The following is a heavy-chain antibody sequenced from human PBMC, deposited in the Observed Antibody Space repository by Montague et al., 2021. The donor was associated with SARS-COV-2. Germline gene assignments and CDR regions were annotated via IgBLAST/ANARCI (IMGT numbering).Heavy chain of an antibody. V-gene: IGHV4-4*07. J-gene: IGHJ5*02. CDR1: GDSITPYGDSIGGYF. D-gene: IGHD2/OR15-2a*01. CDR2: IYANGNF. Sequence: ETLSLTCSVSGDSITPYGDSIGGYFWSWIRQPAGKGLEWIGRIYANGNFDYNPSLNSRVSMSMDTSKQEFSMRLISVTAADTAVYYCARDAYYFGPGRENHGAFDPRGQGILVTVSS. CDR3: ARDAYYFGPGRENHGAFDP.